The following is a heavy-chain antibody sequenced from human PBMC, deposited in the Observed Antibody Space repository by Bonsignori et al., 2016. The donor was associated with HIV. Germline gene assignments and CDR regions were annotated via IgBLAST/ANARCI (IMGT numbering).Heavy chain of an antibody. J-gene: IGHJ4*02. CDR3: AKDRAAYVSAFDS. D-gene: IGHD3-10*01. V-gene: IGHV3-33*06. CDR2: IWYDGSNE. Sequence: WIRQPPGKGLEWVAVIWYDGSNEFYADSVKGRFTISRDNYENKVYLQMNSLRAEDTALYFCAKDRAAYVSAFDSWGPGTLVTVSS.